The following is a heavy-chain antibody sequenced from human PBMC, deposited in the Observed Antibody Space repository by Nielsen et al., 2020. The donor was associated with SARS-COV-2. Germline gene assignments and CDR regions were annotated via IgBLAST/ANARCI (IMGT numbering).Heavy chain of an antibody. Sequence: SETLSLTCTVSGGSISSSSYYWGWIRQPPGKGLGWIGSIYYSGSTYYNPSLKSRVTISVDTSKNQFSPKLSSVTAADTAVYYCARGATWIQLWEDNWFDPWGQGTLVTVSS. CDR2: IYYSGST. J-gene: IGHJ5*02. CDR3: ARGATWIQLWEDNWFDP. D-gene: IGHD5-18*01. V-gene: IGHV4-39*01. CDR1: GGSISSSSYY.